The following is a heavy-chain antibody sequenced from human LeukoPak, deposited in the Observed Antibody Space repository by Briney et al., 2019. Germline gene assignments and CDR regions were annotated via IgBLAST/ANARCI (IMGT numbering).Heavy chain of an antibody. CDR3: ARDSSSTLNDY. V-gene: IGHV4-39*02. J-gene: IGHJ4*02. D-gene: IGHD6-6*01. CDR2: IYYSGST. Sequence: WVRQPPGKGLEWIGSIYYSGSTYYNPSLKSRVTISVDTSKNQFSLKLSSVIAADTAVYYCARDSSSTLNDYWGQGTLVTVSS.